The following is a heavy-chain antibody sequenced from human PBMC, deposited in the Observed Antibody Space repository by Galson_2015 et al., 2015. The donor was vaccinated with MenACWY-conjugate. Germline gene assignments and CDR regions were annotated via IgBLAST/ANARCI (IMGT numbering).Heavy chain of an antibody. D-gene: IGHD1-26*01. Sequence: QSGAEVKKPGESLKISCTASGYNFITYWIGWVRQVPGKGLEWVGHISPIDSKTRYSPAFEGRVTISADNSITTAYLQWNSLQASDTAMYYCARHPPGGRGMDVWGQGTTVTVSS. CDR1: GYNFITYW. V-gene: IGHV5-51*01. CDR3: ARHPPGGRGMDV. J-gene: IGHJ6*02. CDR2: ISPIDSKT.